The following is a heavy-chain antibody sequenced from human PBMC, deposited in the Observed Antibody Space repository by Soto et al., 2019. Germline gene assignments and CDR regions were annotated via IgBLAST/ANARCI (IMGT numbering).Heavy chain of an antibody. J-gene: IGHJ4*02. V-gene: IGHV3-11*01. D-gene: IGHD2-2*01. CDR3: ARDLAEYCSSTSCYAGIDY. Sequence: GGSLRLSCAASGFTFSDYYMSWIRQAPGKGLEWVSYISSSGSTIYYADSVKGRFTISRDNAKNSLYLQMNSLRAEDTAVYYCARDLAEYCSSTSCYAGIDYWGPGTLVTVSS. CDR2: ISSSGSTI. CDR1: GFTFSDYY.